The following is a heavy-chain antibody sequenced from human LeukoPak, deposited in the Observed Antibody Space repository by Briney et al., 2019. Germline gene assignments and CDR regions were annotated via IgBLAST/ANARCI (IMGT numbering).Heavy chain of an antibody. CDR2: IYYSGST. CDR3: ARLLSGDYVLRWFDP. J-gene: IGHJ5*02. Sequence: SETLSLTCTVSGGSISSYYWSWIRQPPGKGLEWIGYIYYSGSTNYNPSFKSRVTISVDTSKNQFSLKLSSVTAADTAVYYCARLLSGDYVLRWFDPWGQGTLVTVSS. CDR1: GGSISSYY. V-gene: IGHV4-59*08. D-gene: IGHD4-17*01.